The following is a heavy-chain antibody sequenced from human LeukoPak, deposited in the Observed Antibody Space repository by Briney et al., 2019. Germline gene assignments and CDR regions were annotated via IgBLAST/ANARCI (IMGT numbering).Heavy chain of an antibody. CDR2: ISSSSSYI. Sequence: GGSLRLACAASGFTFSSYSMNWVRQAPGKGLEWVSSISSSSSYIYYADSVKGRFTISRDNAKSSLYLQMNSLRAEDTAVYYCASGANGYYYYMDVWGKGTTVTVSS. CDR1: GFTFSSYS. CDR3: ASGANGYYYYMDV. J-gene: IGHJ6*03. D-gene: IGHD4/OR15-4a*01. V-gene: IGHV3-21*01.